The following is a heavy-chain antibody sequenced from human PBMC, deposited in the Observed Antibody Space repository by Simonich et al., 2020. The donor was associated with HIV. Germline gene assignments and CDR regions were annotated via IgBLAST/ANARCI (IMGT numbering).Heavy chain of an antibody. CDR2: INPKSGGT. J-gene: IGHJ3*02. Sequence: QVQLVQSGAEVKKPGASVKVSCKASGYTFTGYYMHWVRQAPGQGLEWMGWINPKSGGTNSAQKFQGRVTMTRDTSISTAYMELSRLRSDDTAVYYCARILPIKIIDSDAFDIWGQGTMVTVSS. CDR3: ARILPIKIIDSDAFDI. CDR1: GYTFTGYY. V-gene: IGHV1-2*02.